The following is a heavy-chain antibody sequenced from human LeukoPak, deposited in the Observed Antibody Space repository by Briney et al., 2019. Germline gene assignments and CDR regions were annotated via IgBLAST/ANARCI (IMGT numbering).Heavy chain of an antibody. V-gene: IGHV1-69*04. Sequence: GASVKASCKASGYTFTGYYMHWVRQAPGQGLEWMGRIIPILGIANYAQKFQGRVTITADKSTSTAYMELSSLRSEDTAVYYCARDLTRGLWFGESEYYFDYWGQGTLVTVSS. CDR2: IIPILGIA. D-gene: IGHD3-10*01. CDR3: ARDLTRGLWFGESEYYFDY. J-gene: IGHJ4*02. CDR1: GYTFTGYY.